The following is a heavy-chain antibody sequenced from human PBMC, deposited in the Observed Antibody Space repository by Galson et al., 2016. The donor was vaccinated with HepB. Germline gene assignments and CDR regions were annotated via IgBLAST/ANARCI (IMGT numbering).Heavy chain of an antibody. D-gene: IGHD1-14*01. CDR1: GFSFDDYA. J-gene: IGHJ6*04. CDR2: ISWNSGSI. V-gene: IGHV3-9*01. CDR3: AKGVRTGYYYYGMDV. Sequence: SLRLSCAASGFSFDDYAMRWVRQAPGKGLEWVSGISWNSGSIGYAESVKGRFTTSRDNARDSLYLQLNSPRAEDTGLYYCAKGVRTGYYYYGMDVWGKGTTVTVSS.